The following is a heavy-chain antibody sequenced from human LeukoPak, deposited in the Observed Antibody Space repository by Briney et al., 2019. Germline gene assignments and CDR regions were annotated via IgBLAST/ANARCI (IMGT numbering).Heavy chain of an antibody. V-gene: IGHV1-3*03. CDR1: GYTFTSYA. CDR2: INAGNGNT. Sequence: ASVKVSCKASGYTFTSYAMHWVRQAPGQRLEWMGWINAGNGNTKYSQEFQGRVTITRDTSASTAYMELSSLRSEDMAVYYCARDYYDSSGYRRGRFDPWGQGTLVTAPS. J-gene: IGHJ5*02. CDR3: ARDYYDSSGYRRGRFDP. D-gene: IGHD3-22*01.